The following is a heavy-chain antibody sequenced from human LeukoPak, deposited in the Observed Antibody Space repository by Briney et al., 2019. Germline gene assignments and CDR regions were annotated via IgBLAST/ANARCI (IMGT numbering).Heavy chain of an antibody. J-gene: IGHJ4*02. Sequence: ASVKVSCKASGYTFTNYSMNWVRQAPGQGLEWMGWINTNTGNPTYAQGVTGRFVFSLDTSVSTAYLHISSLKAEDTAVYYCARSGHSNGWYYFDYWGLGALVTVSS. D-gene: IGHD6-19*01. CDR1: GYTFTNYS. CDR2: INTNTGNP. V-gene: IGHV7-4-1*02. CDR3: ARSGHSNGWYYFDY.